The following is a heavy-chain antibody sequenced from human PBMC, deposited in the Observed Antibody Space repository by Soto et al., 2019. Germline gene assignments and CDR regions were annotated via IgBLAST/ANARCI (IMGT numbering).Heavy chain of an antibody. V-gene: IGHV4-30-2*01. CDR1: GSSISSGGYS. CDR2: IYHSGST. CDR3: ASFGYSYGYFDY. Sequence: SETLSLTCAVSGSSISSGGYSWSWIRQPPGKGLEWIGYIYHSGSTYYNPSLKSRVTRSVDRSKNQFSLKLSSVTAADTAVYYCASFGYSYGYFDYWGQGTLVTVSS. D-gene: IGHD5-18*01. J-gene: IGHJ4*02.